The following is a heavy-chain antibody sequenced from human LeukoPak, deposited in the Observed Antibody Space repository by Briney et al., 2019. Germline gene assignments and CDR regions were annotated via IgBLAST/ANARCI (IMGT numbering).Heavy chain of an antibody. Sequence: GGSLRLSCAASGFTFSDTWMHWVRQAPGKGLVWVSRIRSDGSDTRYAESVKGRFTISRDNAKNTLYLQMNSLRAEDTAVYYCARWGLGKGDGFDIWGQGTMVTVSS. CDR3: ARWGLGKGDGFDI. J-gene: IGHJ3*02. V-gene: IGHV3-74*01. D-gene: IGHD3-10*01. CDR1: GFTFSDTW. CDR2: IRSDGSDT.